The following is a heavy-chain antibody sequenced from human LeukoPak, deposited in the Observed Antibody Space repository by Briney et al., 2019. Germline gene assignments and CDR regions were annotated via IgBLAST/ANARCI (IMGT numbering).Heavy chain of an antibody. CDR2: ISSSSSYT. V-gene: IGHV3-21*05. CDR1: GFTFSSYE. Sequence: GGSLRLSCAASGFTFSSYEMNWVRQAPGKGLEWVSYISSSSSYTNYADSVKGRFTISRDNAKNSLYLQMNSLRAEDTAVYYCARGEGYYFDYWGQGTLVTVSS. CDR3: ARGEGYYFDY. J-gene: IGHJ4*02.